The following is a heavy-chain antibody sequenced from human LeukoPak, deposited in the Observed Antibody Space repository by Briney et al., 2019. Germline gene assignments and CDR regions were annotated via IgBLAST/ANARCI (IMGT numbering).Heavy chain of an antibody. Sequence: GGSLRLSCAASGFTFSTYGMNWVRQAPGKGLEWVSGISGSGGSTYYADSVKGRFTISRDNSKNTLYLQMNSLRAEDTAVYYCAELGITMIGGVWGKGTTVTISS. V-gene: IGHV3-23*01. CDR1: GFTFSTYG. D-gene: IGHD3-10*02. J-gene: IGHJ6*04. CDR2: ISGSGGST. CDR3: AELGITMIGGV.